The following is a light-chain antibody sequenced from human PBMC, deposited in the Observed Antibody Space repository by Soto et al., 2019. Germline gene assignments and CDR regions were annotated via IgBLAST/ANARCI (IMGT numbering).Light chain of an antibody. Sequence: QSALTQPPSASGSPGQSVTISCTGTRSDVGDYNYVSWYQQHPGKAPKLLIYEVTKRPSGVPDRFSGSKSANTASLTVSGLKAEDEADYSCSSYAGSDNFEVFGGGTKVTVL. CDR1: RSDVGDYNY. J-gene: IGLJ2*01. CDR3: SSYAGSDNFEV. CDR2: EVT. V-gene: IGLV2-8*01.